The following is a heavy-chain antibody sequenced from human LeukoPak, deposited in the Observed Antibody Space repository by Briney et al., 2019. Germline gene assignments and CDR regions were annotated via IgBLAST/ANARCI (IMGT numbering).Heavy chain of an antibody. D-gene: IGHD3-22*01. J-gene: IGHJ4*02. CDR1: GFTFSSYA. Sequence: GGSLRLSCAASGFTFSSYAMSWVRQAPGKGLGWVSGISTSGGSTSSADSVKGRFTTSRDNPRNTLYMQMNSLRAEDTAVYYCAIMHPYYDGSGYWVQWGQGTLVTVSS. CDR3: AIMHPYYDGSGYWVQ. CDR2: ISTSGGST. V-gene: IGHV3-23*01.